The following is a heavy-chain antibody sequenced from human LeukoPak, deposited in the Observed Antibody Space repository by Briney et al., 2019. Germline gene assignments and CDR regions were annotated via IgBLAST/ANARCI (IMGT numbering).Heavy chain of an antibody. Sequence: ASETVSCTASGGTFSSYAISWVRQAPGQGLEWMGWISAYNGNTNYAQKLQGRVTMTTDTSTSTAYMELRSLSSDDTAVYYCARAPRSGFSPFRSIRYFDWFTDYYYSGRDVWGQGTTVTFSS. CDR1: GGTFSSYA. D-gene: IGHD3-9*01. J-gene: IGHJ6*02. CDR2: ISAYNGNT. CDR3: ARAPRSGFSPFRSIRYFDWFTDYYYSGRDV. V-gene: IGHV1-18*01.